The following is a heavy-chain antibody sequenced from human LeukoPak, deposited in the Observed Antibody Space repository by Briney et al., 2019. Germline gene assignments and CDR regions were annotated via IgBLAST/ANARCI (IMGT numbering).Heavy chain of an antibody. Sequence: GGSLRLSCAASGLIVTHNHMNWVRQAPGKGLEWVSVIWNAGDTYYADSVKGRFTISRDDSKNTVYLQMNSLRAEDTAVYYCARDLGYSSGWSGFDPWGQGTLVTVSS. V-gene: IGHV3-66*01. CDR3: ARDLGYSSGWSGFDP. D-gene: IGHD6-19*01. CDR1: GLIVTHNH. CDR2: IWNAGDT. J-gene: IGHJ5*02.